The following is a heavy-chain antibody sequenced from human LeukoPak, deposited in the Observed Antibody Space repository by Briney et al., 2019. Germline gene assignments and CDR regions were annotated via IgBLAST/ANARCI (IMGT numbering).Heavy chain of an antibody. CDR1: GGSFSGYY. CDR3: ARGVRITMVRGVLYYYYYMDV. J-gene: IGHJ6*03. CDR2: INHSGST. D-gene: IGHD3-10*01. Sequence: SETLSLTCAVYGGSFSGYYWSWIRQPPGKGLEWIGEINHSGSTNYNPSLKSRVTISVDTSKNQFSLKLSSVTAADTAVYYCARGVRITMVRGVLYYYYYMDVWGKGTTVTVSS. V-gene: IGHV4-34*01.